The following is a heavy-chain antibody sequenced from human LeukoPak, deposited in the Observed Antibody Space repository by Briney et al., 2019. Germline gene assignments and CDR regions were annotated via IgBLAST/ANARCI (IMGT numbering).Heavy chain of an antibody. V-gene: IGHV4-38-2*02. Sequence: SETLSLTCTVSGYSISSGYYWSWIRQPPGKGLEWIGYIYYSGSTNYNPSLKSRVTISVDTSKNQFSLKLSSVTAADTAVYYCARGSMIVVVISDWGQGTLVTVSS. CDR3: ARGSMIVVVISD. J-gene: IGHJ4*02. CDR2: IYYSGST. D-gene: IGHD3-22*01. CDR1: GYSISSGYY.